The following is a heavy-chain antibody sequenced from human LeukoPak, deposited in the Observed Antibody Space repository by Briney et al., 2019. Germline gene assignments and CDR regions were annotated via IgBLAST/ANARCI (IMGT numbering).Heavy chain of an antibody. CDR3: ARRELWFDP. CDR2: IYYSGST. CDR1: GGSISSSSYY. V-gene: IGHV4-39*01. Sequence: PSGTLSLTCTVSGGSISSSSYYWGWIRQPPGKGLEWIGSIYYSGSTYYNPSLKSRVTISVDTSKNQFSLKLSSVTAADTAVYYCARRELWFDPWGQGTLVTVSS. J-gene: IGHJ5*02. D-gene: IGHD1-7*01.